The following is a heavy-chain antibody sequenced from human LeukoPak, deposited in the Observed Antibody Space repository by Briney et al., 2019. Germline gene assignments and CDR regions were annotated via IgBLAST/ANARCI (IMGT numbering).Heavy chain of an antibody. Sequence: SETLSLTCTVSGGSISSYYWSWIRQPPGKGLEWIGYIYYSGSTNYNPSLKSRVTISVATSKNQFSLKLSSVTAADTAVYYCASLHYYDSSGYHEYDYWGQGTLVTVSS. CDR1: GGSISSYY. J-gene: IGHJ4*02. V-gene: IGHV4-59*12. CDR3: ASLHYYDSSGYHEYDY. CDR2: IYYSGST. D-gene: IGHD3-22*01.